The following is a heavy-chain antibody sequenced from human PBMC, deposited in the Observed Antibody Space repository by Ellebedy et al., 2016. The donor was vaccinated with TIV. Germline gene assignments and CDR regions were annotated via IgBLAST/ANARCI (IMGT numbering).Heavy chain of an antibody. CDR1: GGSISSSNYY. Sequence: SETLSLTCTVSGGSISSSNYYWTWIRQPPGKGLEWIGYVYYNGFINYNPALKSRVTISVDTSNNHFSLNLTSVTAADTAVYYCARGGFGGNSGNLDYWGQGTLVPVSS. D-gene: IGHD4-23*01. J-gene: IGHJ4*02. CDR2: VYYNGFI. V-gene: IGHV4-61*03. CDR3: ARGGFGGNSGNLDY.